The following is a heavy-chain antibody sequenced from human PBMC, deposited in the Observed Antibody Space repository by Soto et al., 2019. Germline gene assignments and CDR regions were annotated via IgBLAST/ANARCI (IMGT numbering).Heavy chain of an antibody. Sequence: QVQLVQSGAEVKKPGSSVKVSCKASGGTFSSYAISWVRQAPRQGLEWMGGIIPIFGTANYAQKFQGRVTITADESTSTAYMELSSLRSEDTAVYYCARTTPAGYCSGGSCYETHDYWGQGTLVTVSS. CDR3: ARTTPAGYCSGGSCYETHDY. CDR2: IIPIFGTA. V-gene: IGHV1-69*01. CDR1: GGTFSSYA. J-gene: IGHJ4*02. D-gene: IGHD2-15*01.